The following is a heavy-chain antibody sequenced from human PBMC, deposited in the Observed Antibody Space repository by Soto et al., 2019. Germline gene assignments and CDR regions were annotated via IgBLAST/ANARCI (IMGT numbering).Heavy chain of an antibody. J-gene: IGHJ4*02. V-gene: IGHV1-69*08. CDR3: ARDDYGDYYFDY. Sequence: QVQLVQSGAEVKKPGSSVKVSCKASGGTFSSYTISWVRQAPGQGLEWMGRIIPILGIANYAQKFQGRVXIXAXISTSTAYMELSSLRSEDTAVYYCARDDYGDYYFDYWGQGTLVTVSS. CDR1: GGTFSSYT. CDR2: IIPILGIA. D-gene: IGHD4-17*01.